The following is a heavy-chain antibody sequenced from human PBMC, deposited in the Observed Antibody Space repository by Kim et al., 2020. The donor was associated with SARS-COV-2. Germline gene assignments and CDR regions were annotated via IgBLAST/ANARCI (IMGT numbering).Heavy chain of an antibody. CDR2: IIPIFGTA. D-gene: IGHD6-13*01. CDR3: ARAWYSSSSHYYYYYMDV. J-gene: IGHJ6*03. CDR1: GGTFSSYA. V-gene: IGHV1-69*13. Sequence: SVKVSCKASGGTFSSYAISWVRQAPGQGLEWMGGIIPIFGTANYAQKFQGRVTITADESTSTAYMELSNLRSEDTAVYYCARAWYSSSSHYYYYYMDVWGKGTTVTVSS.